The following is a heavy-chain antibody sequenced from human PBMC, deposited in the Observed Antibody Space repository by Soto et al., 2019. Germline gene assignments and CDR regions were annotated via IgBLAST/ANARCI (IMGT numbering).Heavy chain of an antibody. CDR1: GFTFSTYA. J-gene: IGHJ5*01. D-gene: IGHD5-12*01. V-gene: IGHV3-23*01. CDR3: QRDTIRGDGYVFDS. CDR2: ISGGDGST. Sequence: PGGSLRLSCAASGFTFSTYAMTWVRQAPGKGLEWVSGISGGDGSTYYADSVKGRFTISRDNSKNTLYLQLNSLRAEDTAVYYCQRDTIRGDGYVFDSWGQGALVTVSS.